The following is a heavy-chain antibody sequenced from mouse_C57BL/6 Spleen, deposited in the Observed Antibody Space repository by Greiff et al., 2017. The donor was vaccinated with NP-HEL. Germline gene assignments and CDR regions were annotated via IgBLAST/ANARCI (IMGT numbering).Heavy chain of an antibody. CDR3: ARGSYGSLYAMDY. V-gene: IGHV1-55*01. J-gene: IGHJ4*01. CDR1: GYTFTSYW. Sequence: QVQLQQPGAELVKPGASVKMSCKASGYTFTSYWITWVKQRPGQGLEWIGDIYPGSGSTNYNEKFKSKATLTVDTSSSTAYMQLSSLTSEDSAVYYCARGSYGSLYAMDYWGQGTSVTVSS. D-gene: IGHD1-1*01. CDR2: IYPGSGST.